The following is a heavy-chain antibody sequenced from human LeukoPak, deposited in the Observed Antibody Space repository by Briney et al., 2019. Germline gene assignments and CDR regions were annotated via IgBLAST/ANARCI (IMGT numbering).Heavy chain of an antibody. Sequence: SVKVSCKASGGTFSSYAISWVRQAPGQGLEWMGGITPIFGTANYAQKFQGRVTITADESTSTAYMELSSLRSEDTAVYYCAAVFGSGYYYYFDYWGRGTLVTVSS. CDR2: ITPIFGTA. CDR1: GGTFSSYA. CDR3: AAVFGSGYYYYFDY. J-gene: IGHJ4*02. D-gene: IGHD3-22*01. V-gene: IGHV1-69*01.